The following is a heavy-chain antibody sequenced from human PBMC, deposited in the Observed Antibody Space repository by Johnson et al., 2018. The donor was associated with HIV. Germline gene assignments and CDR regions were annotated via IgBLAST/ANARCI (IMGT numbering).Heavy chain of an antibody. CDR3: ARELGYISSNDAFDI. J-gene: IGHJ3*02. Sequence: MLLVESGGGVVQPGRSLRLSCAASGFTFSSYTIHWVRQAPGKGLEWVSVIYSGGSTYYADSVKGRFTISRDNSKNTLYLQMNGLRAEDTAVYYCARELGYISSNDAFDIWGQGTMVTVSS. CDR2: IYSGGST. D-gene: IGHD6-13*01. V-gene: IGHV3-66*01. CDR1: GFTFSSYT.